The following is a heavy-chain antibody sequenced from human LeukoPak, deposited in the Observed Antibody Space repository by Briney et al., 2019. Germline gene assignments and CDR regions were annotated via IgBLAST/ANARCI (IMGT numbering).Heavy chain of an antibody. D-gene: IGHD1-26*01. CDR2: ISYDGSNK. J-gene: IGHJ4*02. V-gene: IGHV3-30*18. CDR3: AKDGVGVSGSYYGKFDY. Sequence: GGSLRLSCAASGFTFSSYGMHWVRQAPGKGLEWVAVISYDGSNKYYADSVKGRFTISRDNSKNTLYLQMNSLRAEDTAVYYCAKDGVGVSGSYYGKFDYWGQGTLVTVSS. CDR1: GFTFSSYG.